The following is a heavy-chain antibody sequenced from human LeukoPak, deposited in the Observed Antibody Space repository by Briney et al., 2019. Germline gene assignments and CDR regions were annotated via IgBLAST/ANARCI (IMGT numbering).Heavy chain of an antibody. CDR1: GFIFSTSS. CDR3: VRGPHFGVVTVDY. CDR2: ISPSSSYI. V-gene: IGHV3-21*01. J-gene: IGHJ4*02. Sequence: GGSLRLSCAASGFIFSTSSMNWLRQAPGKGLEWVSSISPSSSYIYYADSVKGRFTISRDNAKNSLYLQMNTLRAEDTAVYYCVRGPHFGVVTVDYWGQGTLVTVSS. D-gene: IGHD3-3*01.